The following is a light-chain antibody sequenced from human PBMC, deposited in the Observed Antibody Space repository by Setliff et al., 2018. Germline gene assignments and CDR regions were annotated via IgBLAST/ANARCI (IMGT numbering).Light chain of an antibody. V-gene: IGLV2-14*01. J-gene: IGLJ1*01. CDR2: EVS. CDR3: SSYSGSSTLV. Sequence: QSVLAQPASVSVSPGQSITISCTGTSSDVGGYNYVSWYQQHPGKAPKLMIYEVSDRPSGVSNRFSGSRSGNTASLTISGLQAEDEADYYCSSYSGSSTLVFGTGTKVTVL. CDR1: SSDVGGYNY.